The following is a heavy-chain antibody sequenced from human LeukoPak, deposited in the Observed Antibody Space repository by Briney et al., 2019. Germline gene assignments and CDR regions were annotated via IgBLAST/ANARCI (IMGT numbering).Heavy chain of an antibody. V-gene: IGHV3-74*01. CDR2: INTDGTIT. CDR3: ARAGRADGDYHYFDY. Sequence: GGSLRLSCAASGFTFTSYWMHWVRQAPGKGLVWLSRINTDGTITSYADSLEGRFTISRDNAKNTVYLQMNSLRTEDTAVYYCARAGRADGDYHYFDYWGQGTLVTVSS. CDR1: GFTFTSYW. D-gene: IGHD4-17*01. J-gene: IGHJ4*02.